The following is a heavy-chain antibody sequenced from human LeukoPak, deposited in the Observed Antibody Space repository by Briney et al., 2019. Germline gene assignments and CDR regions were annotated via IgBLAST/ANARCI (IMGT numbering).Heavy chain of an antibody. Sequence: PSETLSLTCTVSGGSINSYYWSWIRQPPGKGLQWIGCIHYSGSTNYNPSLKSRVTISVDTSKNQFSLKLSSVTAADTAVYYCARDVVGVPYYYYYMDVWGKGTTVTVSS. CDR1: GGSINSYY. V-gene: IGHV4-59*12. CDR3: ARDVVGVPYYYYYMDV. CDR2: IHYSGST. D-gene: IGHD3-10*01. J-gene: IGHJ6*03.